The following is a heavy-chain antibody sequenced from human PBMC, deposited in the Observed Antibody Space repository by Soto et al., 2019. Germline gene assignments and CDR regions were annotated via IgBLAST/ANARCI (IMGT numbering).Heavy chain of an antibody. D-gene: IGHD1-26*01. J-gene: IGHJ3*01. CDR1: GYTFTSYA. CDR3: ARALSESYFE. CDR2: INAGNGNT. V-gene: IGHV1-3*01. Sequence: GALVKVSCKASGYTFTSYAMHWVRQAPGQRLEWMGWINAGNGNTGYAQKFQGRVTMTRNTSINTAYMELSSLRSEDTAVYYCARALSESYFEWGQGTMVTVSS.